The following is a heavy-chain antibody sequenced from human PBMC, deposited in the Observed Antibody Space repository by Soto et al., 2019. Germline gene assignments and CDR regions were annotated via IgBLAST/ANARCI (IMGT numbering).Heavy chain of an antibody. Sequence: QVQLQESGPGLVKPSETLSLTCTVSGGSISSYYWSWIRQPPGKGLEWIGYIYYSGSTNYNPSLKSRVTISVDTSKNQFSLKLSSVTAADTAVYYCARDRYGDYVWSAFDIWGQGTMVTVSS. CDR2: IYYSGST. CDR3: ARDRYGDYVWSAFDI. D-gene: IGHD4-17*01. CDR1: GGSISSYY. J-gene: IGHJ3*02. V-gene: IGHV4-59*01.